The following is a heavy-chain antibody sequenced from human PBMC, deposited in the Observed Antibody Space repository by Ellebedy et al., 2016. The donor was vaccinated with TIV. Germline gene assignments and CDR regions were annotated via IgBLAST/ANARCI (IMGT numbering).Heavy chain of an antibody. CDR3: ARAERSSGWYTDY. Sequence: GESLKISCVASGFTFSSYWMAWVRQTPGKGLEWVANINPDGSKKYYLDSVKGRLTVSRDNAKNSLYLQMDSLRVEDTAVYYCARAERSSGWYTDYWGQGTLVTVSS. J-gene: IGHJ4*02. V-gene: IGHV3-7*03. CDR1: GFTFSSYW. D-gene: IGHD6-19*01. CDR2: INPDGSKK.